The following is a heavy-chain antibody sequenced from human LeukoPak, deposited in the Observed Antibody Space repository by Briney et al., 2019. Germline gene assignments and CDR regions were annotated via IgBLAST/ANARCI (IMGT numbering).Heavy chain of an antibody. Sequence: ASVKVSCKASGYTFTSYDINWVRQATGQGLEWMGWMNPNSGNTGYAQKFQGRVTMTRNTSISTAYKELSSLRSEDTAVYYCARDLISGDWTWDIWGQGTMVTVSS. CDR1: GYTFTSYD. CDR2: MNPNSGNT. J-gene: IGHJ3*02. V-gene: IGHV1-8*01. D-gene: IGHD2-21*02. CDR3: ARDLISGDWTWDI.